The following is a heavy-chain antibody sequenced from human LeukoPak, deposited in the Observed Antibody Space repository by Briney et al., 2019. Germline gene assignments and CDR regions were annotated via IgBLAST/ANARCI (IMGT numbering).Heavy chain of an antibody. Sequence: GGSLRLSCAASGFTFDDYAMHWVRQAPGKGLEWVSGISWNSGSIGYADSVKGRFTISRDNAKNSLYLQMNSLRAEDTALYYCAKDIIAYYDSSGFDYWGQGALVTVSS. V-gene: IGHV3-9*01. CDR2: ISWNSGSI. D-gene: IGHD3-22*01. J-gene: IGHJ4*02. CDR3: AKDIIAYYDSSGFDY. CDR1: GFTFDDYA.